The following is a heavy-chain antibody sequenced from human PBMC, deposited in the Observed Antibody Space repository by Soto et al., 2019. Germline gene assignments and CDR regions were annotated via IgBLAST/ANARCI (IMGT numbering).Heavy chain of an antibody. CDR1: GFTFSSYA. CDR3: VRWDRGIGEY. CDR2: MYAGGSA. Sequence: EVQLLESGGGLVQPGGSLRLSCAASGFTFSSYAMSWVRQAPGKGLEWVSVMYAGGSAYYADSMKGRFTISRDNSKNTLYMQMISLRAEDTALYYCVRWDRGIGEYWGQGTLVTVSS. J-gene: IGHJ4*02. V-gene: IGHV3-23*03. D-gene: IGHD3-10*01.